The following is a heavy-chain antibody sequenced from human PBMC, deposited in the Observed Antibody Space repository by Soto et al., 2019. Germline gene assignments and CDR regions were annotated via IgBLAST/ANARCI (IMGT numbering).Heavy chain of an antibody. CDR3: AKPYDFWSGYYGPSYNWFDP. J-gene: IGHJ5*02. Sequence: GGSLRLSCAASGFTFSSYAMSWVRQAPGKGLEWVSAISGSGGSTYYADSVKGRFTISRDNSKNTLYLQMNSLRAEDTAVYYCAKPYDFWSGYYGPSYNWFDPWGQGTLVTVSS. D-gene: IGHD3-3*01. CDR2: ISGSGGST. CDR1: GFTFSSYA. V-gene: IGHV3-23*01.